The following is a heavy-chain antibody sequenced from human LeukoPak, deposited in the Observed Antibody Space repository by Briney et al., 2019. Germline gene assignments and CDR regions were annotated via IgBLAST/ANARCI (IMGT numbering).Heavy chain of an antibody. Sequence: PGVSLRLSCAASGFTFSSYSMGWVRQAPGKGLEWVSSIGLSRNYVYYADSVKGRFTISRDNAENSLYLQMNSLRVEDTAVYYCAREQSSGWTLVSYWGQGTLVTVSS. CDR2: IGLSRNYV. V-gene: IGHV3-21*01. J-gene: IGHJ4*02. D-gene: IGHD6-19*01. CDR1: GFTFSSYS. CDR3: AREQSSGWTLVSY.